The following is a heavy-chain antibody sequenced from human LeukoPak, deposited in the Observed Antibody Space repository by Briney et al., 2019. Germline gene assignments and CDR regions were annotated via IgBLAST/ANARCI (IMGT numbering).Heavy chain of an antibody. D-gene: IGHD1-20*01. CDR1: GYTFTSYY. CDR2: INPSGGST. CDR3: ARDHGITWNAGAFDP. Sequence: ASVKVSCKASGYTFTSYYIHWVRQAPGQGLEWMGMINPSGGSTSYPQKFQGRVTMTRDTSTSTVYMELSSLRSEDTAVYYCARDHGITWNAGAFDPWGQGTLVTVSS. V-gene: IGHV1-46*01. J-gene: IGHJ5*02.